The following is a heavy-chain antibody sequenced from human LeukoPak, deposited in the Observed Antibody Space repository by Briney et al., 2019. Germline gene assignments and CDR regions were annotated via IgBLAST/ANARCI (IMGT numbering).Heavy chain of an antibody. V-gene: IGHV3-13*01. CDR2: IGTAGDT. CDR3: AKDRSFSSSSGTFDY. Sequence: GGSLRLSCAASGFTFSSYDMHWVRQATGKGLEWVSAIGTAGDTYYPGSVKGRFTISKENAKNSLYLQMNSLRAEDTAVYYCAKDRSFSSSSGTFDYWGQGTLVTVSS. D-gene: IGHD6-6*01. J-gene: IGHJ4*02. CDR1: GFTFSSYD.